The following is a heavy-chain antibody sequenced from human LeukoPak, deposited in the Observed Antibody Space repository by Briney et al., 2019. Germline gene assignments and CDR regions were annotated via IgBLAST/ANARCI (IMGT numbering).Heavy chain of an antibody. J-gene: IGHJ4*02. CDR2: LYYGENS. CDR3: ARQLPTAAADTRGYFEY. CDR1: GGSISIISSSTYY. V-gene: IGHV4-39*01. D-gene: IGHD6-25*01. Sequence: SETLSLTCTVSGGSISIISSSTYYWGWIRQAPGKGLEWIGSLYYGENSHYNPSLKSRATLSVDTSNNQFSLKLTSVTAADAAVYFCARQLPTAAADTRGYFEYWGQGTVVTVSS.